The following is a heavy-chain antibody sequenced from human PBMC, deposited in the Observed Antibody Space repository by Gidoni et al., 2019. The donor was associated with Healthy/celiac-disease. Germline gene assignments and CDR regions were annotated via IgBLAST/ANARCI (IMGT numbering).Heavy chain of an antibody. CDR3: ARQATMVRGGYYYYYMDV. CDR1: GYSFTTYW. J-gene: IGHJ6*03. V-gene: IGHV5-51*01. Sequence: EVQLVQSGAEVKKPGESLKISCKGSGYSFTTYWIGWVRQMPGKGLEWMGIIYPGDSDTSYSPSFQGQVTISADKSISTAYLQWSSLKASDTAMYYCARQATMVRGGYYYYYMDVWGKGTTVTVSS. D-gene: IGHD3-10*01. CDR2: IYPGDSDT.